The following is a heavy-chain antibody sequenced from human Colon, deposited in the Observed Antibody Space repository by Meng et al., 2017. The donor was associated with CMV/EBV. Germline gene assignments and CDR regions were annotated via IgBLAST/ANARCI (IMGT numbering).Heavy chain of an antibody. Sequence: SGLTLSNYKVHWVRQAPGKGLRWVAVISYDGSKTYHADSVKGRFTISRDNSKNTLYLQMDSLRPEDTGVYFCARAGYGGYIKDAFDYWGQGTLVTVSS. J-gene: IGHJ4*02. CDR2: ISYDGSKT. D-gene: IGHD5-18*01. CDR1: GLTLSNYK. V-gene: IGHV3-33*05. CDR3: ARAGYGGYIKDAFDY.